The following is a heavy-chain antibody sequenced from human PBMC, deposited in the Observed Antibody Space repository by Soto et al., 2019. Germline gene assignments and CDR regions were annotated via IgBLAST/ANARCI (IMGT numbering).Heavy chain of an antibody. D-gene: IGHD7-27*01. CDR3: ARHDGDSLDGGLDY. Sequence: VQLVQSGTVLKPPGSSVRISCRASGGSFNSYAFSWVRQAPGQGLQWMGGFTPISVTPKYSEKFKDRVTITADESSATYYLGLISLKTDDTATYCCARHDGDSLDGGLDYWGQGTLVNVSS. CDR2: FTPISVTP. CDR1: GGSFNSYA. J-gene: IGHJ4*02. V-gene: IGHV1-69*01.